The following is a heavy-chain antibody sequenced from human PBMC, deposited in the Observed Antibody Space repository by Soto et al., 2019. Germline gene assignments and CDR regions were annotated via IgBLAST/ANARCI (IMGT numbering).Heavy chain of an antibody. D-gene: IGHD7-27*01. CDR3: ARARRGDAAFES. CDR1: GGSVTGGSYY. V-gene: IGHV4-61*03. CDR2: MYFTGNT. Sequence: SETLSLTCTVSGGSVTGGSYYWNWIRQPPGMAPEWIGFMYFTGNTNYNPSLKGRVTISVDTSKNHFSLTLTSLTAADTAVYYCARARRGDAAFESWGQGTLVTVSS. J-gene: IGHJ4*02.